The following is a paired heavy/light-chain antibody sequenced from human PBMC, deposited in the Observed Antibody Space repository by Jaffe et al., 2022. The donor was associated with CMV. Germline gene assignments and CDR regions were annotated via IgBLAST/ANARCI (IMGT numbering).Light chain of an antibody. CDR1: SSNIGNNF. CDR3: EAWDSRLTTCL. CDR2: DNV. Sequence: QPVLTQSPSVSAAPGQKVTISCSGSSSNIGNNFVSWYQQLPGSAPKLLIYDNVKRPSGIPDRFSGSKSGTSATLDITGLQTGDEADYYCEAWDSRLTTCLFGGGTKLTVL. V-gene: IGLV1-51*01. J-gene: IGLJ3*02.
Heavy chain of an antibody. CDR3: ARLRLVPIINVGIGRDGEHSRGRMDV. V-gene: IGHV4-34*01. CDR1: GGSLTGSF. J-gene: IGHJ6*02. Sequence: QVQLQQWGAGLLKPSETLSLTCGVSGGSLTGSFWSWIRQPPGKGLEWIGETTQSGSTNYTPSLRGRVTISADTSKNQFSLRLTSVTAADTAVYFCARLRLVPIINVGIGRDGEHSRGRMDVWGQGTTVIVSS. D-gene: IGHD2-2*01. CDR2: TTQSGST.